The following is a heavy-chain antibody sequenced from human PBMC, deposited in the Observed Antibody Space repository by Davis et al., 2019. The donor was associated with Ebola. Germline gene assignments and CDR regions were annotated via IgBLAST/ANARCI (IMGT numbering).Heavy chain of an antibody. D-gene: IGHD3-10*01. CDR3: ARHPHVTISMVRGVMETTGYKGMDG. J-gene: IGHJ6*02. V-gene: IGHV3-74*01. CDR2: SISDGSST. CDR1: GFSFSSYW. Sequence: GESLKISCAASGFSFSSYWMHWVRQAPGQGLEWVSRSISDGSSTSYADDVKGRFTISRDNAKNTVYLQMNDVRVEDTAVYYCARHPHVTISMVRGVMETTGYKGMDGWGQGTAVTVSS.